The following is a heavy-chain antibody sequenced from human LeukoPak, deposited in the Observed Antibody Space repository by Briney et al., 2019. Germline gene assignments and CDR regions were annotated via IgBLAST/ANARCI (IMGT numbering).Heavy chain of an antibody. CDR2: ITGNGGIT. CDR1: GFTFNSYA. CDR3: AKGQHSDGWYSIVDY. V-gene: IGHV3-23*01. J-gene: IGHJ4*02. Sequence: GGSLRLSCAASGFTFNSYAMSWVRQAPGKGPEWVSDITGNGGITYYADSVKGRFTISRDNSKNTLYLQMNSLRAEDTAVYYCAKGQHSDGWYSIVDYWGQGTLVTVSS. D-gene: IGHD6-19*01.